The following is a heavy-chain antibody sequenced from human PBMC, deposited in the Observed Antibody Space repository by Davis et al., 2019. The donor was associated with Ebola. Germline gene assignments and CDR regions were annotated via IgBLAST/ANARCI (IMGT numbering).Heavy chain of an antibody. CDR2: IDPSDSYT. V-gene: IGHV5-10-1*01. J-gene: IGHJ2*01. Sequence: GESLKISCKGSGYSFTSYWISWVRQMPGKVLEWMGRIDPSDSYTNYSPSFQGHVTISADKSISTAYLQWSSLKASDTAMYYCARRKCDSSSCHWYLDLWGRGTLVTVSS. D-gene: IGHD6-13*01. CDR3: ARRKCDSSSCHWYLDL. CDR1: GYSFTSYW.